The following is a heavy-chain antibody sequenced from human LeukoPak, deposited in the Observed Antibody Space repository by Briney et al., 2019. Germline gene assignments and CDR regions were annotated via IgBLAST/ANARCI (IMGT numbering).Heavy chain of an antibody. Sequence: ATVKVSCKASGYTFTSYGISWVRQAPGQGLEWMGWISAYNGNTNYAQKLQGRVTMTTDTSTGTAYMELRSLRSDDTAVYYCARIGYCSGGSCYLIDYWGQGTLVTVSS. CDR1: GYTFTSYG. CDR3: ARIGYCSGGSCYLIDY. V-gene: IGHV1-18*01. J-gene: IGHJ4*02. CDR2: ISAYNGNT. D-gene: IGHD2-15*01.